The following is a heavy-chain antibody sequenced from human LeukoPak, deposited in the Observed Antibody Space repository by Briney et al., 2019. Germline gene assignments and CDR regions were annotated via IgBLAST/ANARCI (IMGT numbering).Heavy chain of an antibody. CDR1: GGSISSGDYY. J-gene: IGHJ3*02. V-gene: IGHV4-30-4*08. Sequence: SETLSLTCTVSGGSISSGDYYWSWIRQPPGKGLEWIGYIYYSGSTYYNPSPKSRVTISVDTSKNQFSLKLSSVTAADTAVYYCARAEDIEAFDIWGQGTMVTVSS. CDR3: ARAEDIEAFDI. D-gene: IGHD5-12*01. CDR2: IYYSGST.